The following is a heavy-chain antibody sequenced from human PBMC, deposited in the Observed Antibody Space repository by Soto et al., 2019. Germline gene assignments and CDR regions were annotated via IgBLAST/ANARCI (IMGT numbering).Heavy chain of an antibody. J-gene: IGHJ4*02. D-gene: IGHD3-22*01. CDR2: ISGSGGST. CDR1: GFTFSSYA. V-gene: IGHV3-23*01. Sequence: GGSLRLSCAASGFTFSSYAMSWVRQAPGKGLEWVSAISGSGGSTYYADSVKGRFTISRDNSKNTLYLQMNSLRAEDTAVYYCAKGTELVVVITTYDYWGQGTMVTVYS. CDR3: AKGTELVVVITTYDY.